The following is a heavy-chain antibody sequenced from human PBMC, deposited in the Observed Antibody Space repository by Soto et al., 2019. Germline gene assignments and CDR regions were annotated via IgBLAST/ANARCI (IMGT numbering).Heavy chain of an antibody. V-gene: IGHV3-7*01. Sequence: EVQLVQSGGGLVQPGGSLRLSCAASGFTFINYWMNWVRQAPGKGLEWVAGIKEDANEEVYGDAVKGRFSISRDNAKNSLYLQLNSLIAENTAVYYSATAISSPFGTFDSWGQGSLVTVSS. CDR2: IKEDANEE. CDR3: ATAISSPFGTFDS. CDR1: GFTFINYW. D-gene: IGHD3-3*01. J-gene: IGHJ4*02.